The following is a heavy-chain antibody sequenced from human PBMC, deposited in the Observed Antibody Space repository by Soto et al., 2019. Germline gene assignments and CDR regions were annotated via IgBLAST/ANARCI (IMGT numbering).Heavy chain of an antibody. V-gene: IGHV1-24*01. Sequence: ASVKVSCKVSGYTLTELSMHWVRQAPGKGLEWMGGFDPEDGETIYAQKFQGRVTMTEDTSTDTAYMELSSLRSEDTAVYYCATTLYSSSSYYFDYWGQGTLVTVSS. D-gene: IGHD6-6*01. CDR3: ATTLYSSSSYYFDY. CDR1: GYTLTELS. CDR2: FDPEDGET. J-gene: IGHJ4*02.